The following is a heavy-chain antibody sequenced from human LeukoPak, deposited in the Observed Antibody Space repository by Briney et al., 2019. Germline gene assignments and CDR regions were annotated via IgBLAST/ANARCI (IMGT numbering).Heavy chain of an antibody. Sequence: GGSLRLSCAASGFTFSSYATSWVHQAPGKGLEGVSAISGSGGSTYYADSVKGRFTISRDNSKNTLYLQMNSMRAEDTAVYYCASPDIVVVPATPWGQGTLVTVSS. V-gene: IGHV3-23*01. CDR1: GFTFSSYA. D-gene: IGHD2-2*01. CDR3: ASPDIVVVPATP. CDR2: ISGSGGST. J-gene: IGHJ5*02.